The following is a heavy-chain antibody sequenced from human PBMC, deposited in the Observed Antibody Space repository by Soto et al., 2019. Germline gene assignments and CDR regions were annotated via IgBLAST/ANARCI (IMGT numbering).Heavy chain of an antibody. V-gene: IGHV3-48*02. CDR3: ARQTRTTVTTSNAEFDY. CDR2: ISSSSSTI. CDR1: GFTFSSYS. J-gene: IGHJ4*02. D-gene: IGHD4-4*01. Sequence: EVQLVESGGGLVQPGGSLRLSCAASGFTFSSYSMNWVRQAPGKGLEWVSYISSSSSTIYYADSVKGRFTIPRDNAKNSLYLQMNSLRDEDTAVYYCARQTRTTVTTSNAEFDYWGQGTLVTVSS.